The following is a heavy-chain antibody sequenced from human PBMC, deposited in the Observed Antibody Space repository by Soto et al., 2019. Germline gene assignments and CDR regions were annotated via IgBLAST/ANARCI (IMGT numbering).Heavy chain of an antibody. Sequence: PSETLSLTCTVSGGSISSYYWSWIRQPPGTGLEWIGYIYYSGSTNYNPPLKSRVTISVDTSKNQFSLKLSSVTAADTAVYYCARFGEIAARRENWFDTWGQGTLVTVSS. CDR1: GGSISSYY. J-gene: IGHJ5*02. CDR2: IYYSGST. D-gene: IGHD6-6*01. CDR3: ARFGEIAARRENWFDT. V-gene: IGHV4-59*01.